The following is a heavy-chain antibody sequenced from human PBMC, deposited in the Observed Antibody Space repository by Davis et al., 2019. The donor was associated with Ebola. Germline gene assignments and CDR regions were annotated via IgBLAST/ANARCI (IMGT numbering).Heavy chain of an antibody. CDR3: ARGRKVARMCSWLDS. V-gene: IGHV1-8*01. J-gene: IGHJ5*01. CDR1: RYTFTRYD. Sequence: AASVQVSCMASRYTFTRYDIHWVRQATGQGLEWMGWMNPNSGNTGYGQKFQGRVTMTRNSSISTAYMELSSLTSEDTAVYYCARGRKVARMCSWLDSWGQGTLVTVSS. CDR2: MNPNSGNT. D-gene: IGHD5-12*01.